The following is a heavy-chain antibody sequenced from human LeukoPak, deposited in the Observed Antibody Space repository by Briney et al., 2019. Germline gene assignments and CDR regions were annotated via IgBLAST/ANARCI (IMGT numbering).Heavy chain of an antibody. D-gene: IGHD3-10*01. V-gene: IGHV4-59*01. CDR3: ARFYYGSGSYDFHTDY. CDR2: IYYSGST. J-gene: IGHJ4*02. CDR1: VGSISSYY. Sequence: PSEALSLTCTVSVGSISSYYWSWIRQPPGKGLEWMGYIYYSGSTNYNLSLKSRVTISVDTSKNQFSLKLSSVTAADTAVYYCARFYYGSGSYDFHTDYWGQGTLVTVSS.